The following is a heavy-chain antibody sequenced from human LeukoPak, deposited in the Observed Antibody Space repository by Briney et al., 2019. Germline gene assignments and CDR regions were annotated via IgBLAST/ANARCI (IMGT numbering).Heavy chain of an antibody. J-gene: IGHJ6*02. CDR3: ARGPPYCSSTSCYYYYGMDV. D-gene: IGHD2-2*01. V-gene: IGHV3-30-3*01. CDR1: GFTFSSYA. Sequence: GGSLRLSCAASGFTFSSYAMHWVRQAPGKGLGWVAVISYDGSNKYYADSVKGRFTISRDNSKNTLYLQMNSLRAEDTAVYYCARGPPYCSSTSCYYYYGMDVWGQGTTVTVSS. CDR2: ISYDGSNK.